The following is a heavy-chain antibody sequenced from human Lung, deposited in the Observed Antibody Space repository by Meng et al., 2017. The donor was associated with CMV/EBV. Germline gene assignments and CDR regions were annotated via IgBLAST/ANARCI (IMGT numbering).Heavy chain of an antibody. V-gene: IGHV1-2*06. Sequence: VQLVQSGAEVTRPGASVKISCQASGYTFSGFYMNWARQAPGHGLEWLGRVNPVSDDTHYAQKFVGRLTVTRGATINTAFMELTSLRPDDTAVYYCAKSSDNGWSSWGPGTLVTVSS. CDR3: AKSSDNGWSS. CDR2: VNPVSDDT. J-gene: IGHJ4*01. CDR1: GYTFSGFY. D-gene: IGHD6-19*01.